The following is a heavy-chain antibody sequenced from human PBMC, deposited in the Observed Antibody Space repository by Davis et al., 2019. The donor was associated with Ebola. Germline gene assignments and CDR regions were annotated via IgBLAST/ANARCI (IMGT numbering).Heavy chain of an antibody. J-gene: IGHJ4*02. CDR2: MSYDSSK. CDR3: AREGYSSGRSPAFDS. V-gene: IGHV3-30*01. Sequence: GSLRLSCAVSGFTFSDSILHWVRQAPGKGLEWVAGMSYDSSKYYADSVQGRFSISRDNSKNTVSLQMDSLRVEDTAVYYCAREGYSSGRSPAFDSWGQGTLVTVSS. CDR1: GFTFSDSI. D-gene: IGHD6-19*01.